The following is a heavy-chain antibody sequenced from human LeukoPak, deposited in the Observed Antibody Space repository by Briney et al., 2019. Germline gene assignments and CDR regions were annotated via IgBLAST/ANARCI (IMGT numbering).Heavy chain of an antibody. V-gene: IGHV1-18*01. Sequence: ASVQVSCQASGYTFTSYGIRWVRQALGQGLEWMGWISAYNGNTNYAQKLQGRVTMTTDTSTRTVYMELRSLRSDDTAVYYCARVEGSTEIVPSDFDYWGQGTLVTVSS. J-gene: IGHJ4*02. CDR1: GYTFTSYG. CDR3: ARVEGSTEIVPSDFDY. CDR2: ISAYNGNT. D-gene: IGHD3-16*02.